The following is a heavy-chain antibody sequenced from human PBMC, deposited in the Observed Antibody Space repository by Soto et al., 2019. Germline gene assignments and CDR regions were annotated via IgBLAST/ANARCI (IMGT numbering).Heavy chain of an antibody. Sequence: PGGSLRLSCAASGFTFSSYGMHWVRQAPGKGLEWVAVIWYDGSDQYYADSVKGRFTISRDNSKNMLYLQMNSLRAEDTAVYYCARDQEYYFHYWGQGRLVTVSS. D-gene: IGHD3-10*01. V-gene: IGHV3-33*01. CDR2: IWYDGSDQ. CDR1: GFTFSSYG. CDR3: ARDQEYYFHY. J-gene: IGHJ4*02.